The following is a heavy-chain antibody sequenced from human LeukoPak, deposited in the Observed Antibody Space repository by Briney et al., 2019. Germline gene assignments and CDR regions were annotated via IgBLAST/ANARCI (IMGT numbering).Heavy chain of an antibody. Sequence: GGSLRLSCAASGFTFSNYAMNWVRQAPGKGLEWVAVISYDGSNKYYADSVKGRFTISRDNSKNTLYLQMNSLRAEDTAVYYCARDVGAPDYYGMDVWGQGTTVTVSS. CDR2: ISYDGSNK. V-gene: IGHV3-30-3*01. CDR3: ARDVGAPDYYGMDV. D-gene: IGHD1-26*01. CDR1: GFTFSNYA. J-gene: IGHJ6*02.